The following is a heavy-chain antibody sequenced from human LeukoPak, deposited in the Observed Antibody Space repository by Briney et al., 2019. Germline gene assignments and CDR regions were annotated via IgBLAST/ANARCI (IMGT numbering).Heavy chain of an antibody. Sequence: GGSLRLSCAASGFTFSDYNMNWVRQAPGKGLERVSYITGSSSTIFYADSVKGRFTISRDNAKNSLYLQMNSLRAEDTAVYYCARPTSSGWYSHWGQGTMVTVSS. CDR1: GFTFSDYN. J-gene: IGHJ3*01. CDR2: ITGSSSTI. CDR3: ARPTSSGWYSH. V-gene: IGHV3-48*01. D-gene: IGHD6-19*01.